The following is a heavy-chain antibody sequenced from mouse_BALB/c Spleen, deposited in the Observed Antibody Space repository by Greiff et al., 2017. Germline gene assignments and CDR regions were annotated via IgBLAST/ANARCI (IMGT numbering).Heavy chain of an antibody. Sequence: LQQPGSELVRPGASVKLSCKASGYTFTSYWMHWVKQRPGQGLEWIGNIYPGSGSTNYDEKFKSKATLTVDTSSSTAYMQLSSLTSEDSAVYYCTRSNYYHYFDDWGQGTTLTVSS. CDR3: TRSNYYHYFDD. CDR1: GYTFTSYW. D-gene: IGHD1-1*01. CDR2: IYPGSGST. V-gene: IGHV1S22*01. J-gene: IGHJ2*01.